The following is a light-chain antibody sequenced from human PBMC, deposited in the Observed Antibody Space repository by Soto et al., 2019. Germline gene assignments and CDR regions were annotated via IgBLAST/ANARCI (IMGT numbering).Light chain of an antibody. CDR3: MQAIHSPLFA. CDR2: EVS. Sequence: EIMLTQTPLSLSVTPGQPASISCKSSQSLLHSDGKTYLYWYLQRPGQHQHLLMYEVSNRFSGVSDRFSGSGSGTDFTLKISRVEAEDVGVYYCMQAIHSPLFAFGPGTKVDIK. J-gene: IGKJ3*01. V-gene: IGKV2-29*03. CDR1: QSLLHSDGKTY.